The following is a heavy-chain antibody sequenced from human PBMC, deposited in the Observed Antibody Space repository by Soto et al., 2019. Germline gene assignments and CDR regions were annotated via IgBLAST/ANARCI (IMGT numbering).Heavy chain of an antibody. Sequence: GGSLRLSCAASGFTFSSYGMHWVRQAPGKGLEWVAVISYDGSNKYYADSVKGRFTISRDNSKNTLYLQMNSLGAEDTAVYYCAKAPKSGWYGNNWFDPWGQGTLVTVSS. CDR1: GFTFSSYG. CDR3: AKAPKSGWYGNNWFDP. V-gene: IGHV3-30*18. J-gene: IGHJ5*02. CDR2: ISYDGSNK. D-gene: IGHD6-19*01.